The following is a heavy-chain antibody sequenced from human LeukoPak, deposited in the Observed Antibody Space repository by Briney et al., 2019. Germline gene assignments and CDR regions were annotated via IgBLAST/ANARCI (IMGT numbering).Heavy chain of an antibody. CDR1: GFTVSSNY. Sequence: PGRSLRLSCAASGFTVSSNYMSWVRQAPGKGLEWVSVIYSGGSTYYADSVKGRFTISRHNSKNTLYLQMNSLRAEDTAVYYCARDQVYYDILTGYHYYYGMDVWGQGTTVTVSS. CDR2: IYSGGST. J-gene: IGHJ6*02. D-gene: IGHD3-9*01. V-gene: IGHV3-53*04. CDR3: ARDQVYYDILTGYHYYYGMDV.